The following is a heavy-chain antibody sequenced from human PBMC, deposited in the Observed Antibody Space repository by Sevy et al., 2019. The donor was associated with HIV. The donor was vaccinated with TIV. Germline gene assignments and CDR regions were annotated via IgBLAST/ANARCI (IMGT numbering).Heavy chain of an antibody. CDR2: ISYDGSNK. J-gene: IGHJ4*02. D-gene: IGHD3-10*01. CDR1: GFTFSSYA. Sequence: GGCLRLSCAASGFTFSSYAMRWVRQAPGKGLEWVAVISYDGSNKYYADSVKGRFTISRDNSKNTLYLQMNSLRAEDTAVYYCARDREVASGSYYLSLFFDYWGQGTLVTVSS. CDR3: ARDREVASGSYYLSLFFDY. V-gene: IGHV3-30-3*01.